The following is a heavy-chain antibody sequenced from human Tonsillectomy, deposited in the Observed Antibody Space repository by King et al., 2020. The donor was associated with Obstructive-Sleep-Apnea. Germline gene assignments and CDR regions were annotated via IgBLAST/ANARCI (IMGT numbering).Heavy chain of an antibody. Sequence: VQLVESGGGLVQPGGSLRLSCAASGFTFSSYSMNWVRQAPGKGLEWGSYTSSSGGTLYYADSVKGRFPISRDNAKNSLYLQMNSLRVEDTAVYYCARDRSGAGGSFDIWGQGTMVTVSS. CDR2: TSSSGGTL. D-gene: IGHD2-8*02. V-gene: IGHV3-48*04. CDR3: ARDRSGAGGSFDI. J-gene: IGHJ3*02. CDR1: GFTFSSYS.